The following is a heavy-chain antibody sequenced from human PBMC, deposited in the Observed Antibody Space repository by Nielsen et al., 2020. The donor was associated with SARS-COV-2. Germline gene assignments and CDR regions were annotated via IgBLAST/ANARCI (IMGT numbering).Heavy chain of an antibody. CDR1: GINFSSYG. J-gene: IGHJ4*02. CDR3: ARDKDYYDSSGYPDY. Sequence: GESLKISCAASGINFSSYGMHWVRQAPGKGLEWVAVIWYDGSNKYYADSVKGRFTISRDNSKNTLYLQMNSLRAEDTAVYYCARDKDYYDSSGYPDYWGQGTLVTVSS. D-gene: IGHD3-22*01. V-gene: IGHV3-33*01. CDR2: IWYDGSNK.